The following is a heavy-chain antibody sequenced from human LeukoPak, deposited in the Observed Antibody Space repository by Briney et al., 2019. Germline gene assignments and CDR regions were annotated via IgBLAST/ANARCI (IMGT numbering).Heavy chain of an antibody. CDR2: IKQDGTEK. D-gene: IGHD5-18*01. CDR1: GFTFTKNW. Sequence: GGSLRLSCAASGFTFTKNWMTWVRQAPGKGLEWVANIKQDGTEKYYVDSVKGRYTISRDNAKNSVYLQMNSLRAEDTGIYYCARDLRAGSYAFDWGQGTLVTVSS. V-gene: IGHV3-7*01. J-gene: IGHJ4*02. CDR3: ARDLRAGSYAFD.